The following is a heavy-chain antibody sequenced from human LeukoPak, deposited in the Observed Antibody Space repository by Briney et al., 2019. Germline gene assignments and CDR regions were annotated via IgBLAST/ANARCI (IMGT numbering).Heavy chain of an antibody. CDR2: IYYSGST. J-gene: IGHJ6*02. CDR1: GSSISSYY. Sequence: SETLSLTCTVSGSSISSYYWSWIRQPPGKGLEWIGYIYYSGSTNYNPSLKSRVTISVDTSKNQFSLKLSSVTAADTAVYYCARNHCSGGSCYSYYYGMDVWGQGTTVTVSS. CDR3: ARNHCSGGSCYSYYYGMDV. D-gene: IGHD2-15*01. V-gene: IGHV4-59*08.